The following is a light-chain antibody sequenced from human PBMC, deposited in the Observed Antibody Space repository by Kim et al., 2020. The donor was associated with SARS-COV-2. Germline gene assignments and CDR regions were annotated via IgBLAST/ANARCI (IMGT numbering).Light chain of an antibody. V-gene: IGLV3-1*01. CDR3: QAWDSSTAI. CDR1: KLGEKY. CDR2: QDN. Sequence: SYELTQPTSVSVSPGQTASIPCSGDKLGEKYTCWYQQKPGQTPVLVIYQDNKRPSGIPERFSGSNSGNTATLTISGTQAMDEADYYCQAWDSSTAIFGGGTQLTVL. J-gene: IGLJ2*01.